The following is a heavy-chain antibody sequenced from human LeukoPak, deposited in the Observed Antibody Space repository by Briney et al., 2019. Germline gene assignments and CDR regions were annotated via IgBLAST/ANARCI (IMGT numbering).Heavy chain of an antibody. CDR3: ARRRYDGNPGFAFDI. CDR2: INWNGGST. V-gene: IGHV3-20*01. CDR1: GFTFDDYG. Sequence: TGGSLRLSCAASGFTFDDYGMSWVRQAPGKGPEWVSGINWNGGSTGYADSVKGRFTISRDNAKNSLYLQMNSLRAEDTALYHCARRRYDGNPGFAFDIWGQGTMVTVSS. J-gene: IGHJ3*02. D-gene: IGHD4-23*01.